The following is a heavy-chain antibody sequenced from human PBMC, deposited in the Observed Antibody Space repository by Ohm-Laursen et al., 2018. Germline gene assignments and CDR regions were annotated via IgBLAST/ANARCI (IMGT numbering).Heavy chain of an antibody. CDR1: GFTFSSYS. CDR3: AKGWYFDY. CDR2: ISDSGGST. Sequence: SLRLSCAASGFTFSSYSMNWVRQAPGKGLEWVSVISDSGGSTYYADSVKGRFTISRDNSKNTLYLQMNSLRAEDTAVYYCAKGWYFDYWGQGTLVTVSS. V-gene: IGHV3-23*01. D-gene: IGHD5-24*01. J-gene: IGHJ4*02.